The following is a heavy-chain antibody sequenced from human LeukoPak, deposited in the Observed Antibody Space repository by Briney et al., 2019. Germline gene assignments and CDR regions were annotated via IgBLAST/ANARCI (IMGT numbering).Heavy chain of an antibody. CDR3: ASPNPPFY. D-gene: IGHD1-14*01. Sequence: SVKVSCKASGGSFCNDAISWVRQATGQALEWMGRIIPILDTVNYAQKFQGRVTITADKSTSTAYMELSSLRSDDTAVYYCASPNPPFYWGQGTLVTVSS. J-gene: IGHJ4*02. V-gene: IGHV1-69*04. CDR2: IIPILDTV. CDR1: GGSFCNDA.